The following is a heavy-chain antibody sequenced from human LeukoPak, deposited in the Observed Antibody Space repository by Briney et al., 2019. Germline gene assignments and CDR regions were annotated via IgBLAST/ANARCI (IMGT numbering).Heavy chain of an antibody. CDR2: ISGSNGNT. D-gene: IGHD3-10*01. J-gene: IGHJ4*02. CDR3: ARDLSGTFYNYGAMDF. V-gene: IGHV1-18*01. CDR1: SYTFTRYG. Sequence: GASVKVSCKASSYTFTRYGISWVRQAPGQGREWMGWISGSNGNTNYAQKFQGRVSMTADTSTSTAYMELRSLRSDDTALYFCARDLSGTFYNYGAMDFWGQGSLVTVSS.